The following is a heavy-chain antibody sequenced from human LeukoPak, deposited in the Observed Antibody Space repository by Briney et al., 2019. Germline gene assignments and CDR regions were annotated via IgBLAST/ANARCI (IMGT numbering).Heavy chain of an antibody. D-gene: IGHD3-9*01. CDR2: ISAYNGNT. Sequence: GASVKVSCKASGYTFTSYGISWVRQAPGQGLEWVGCISAYNGNTNYAEKLQGRVTMTTDTSTSTAYMELRSLRSDDTAAYYCACAYYDILTGPNRHSGMDVWGQGTTVTVSS. J-gene: IGHJ6*02. CDR3: ACAYYDILTGPNRHSGMDV. V-gene: IGHV1-18*01. CDR1: GYTFTSYG.